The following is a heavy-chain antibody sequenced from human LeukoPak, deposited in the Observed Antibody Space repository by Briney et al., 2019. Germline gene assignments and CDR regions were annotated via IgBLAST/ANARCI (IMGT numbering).Heavy chain of an antibody. CDR1: GGSFSGYY. Sequence: SETLSLTCAVYGGSFSGYYWSWIRQPPGKGLEWIGEINHSGSTNYNPSLKSRVTISVDTSKNQFSLKLSSATAADTAVYYCARALLTWSGSFYFDYWGQGTLVTVSS. V-gene: IGHV4-34*01. J-gene: IGHJ4*02. D-gene: IGHD3-3*01. CDR2: INHSGST. CDR3: ARALLTWSGSFYFDY.